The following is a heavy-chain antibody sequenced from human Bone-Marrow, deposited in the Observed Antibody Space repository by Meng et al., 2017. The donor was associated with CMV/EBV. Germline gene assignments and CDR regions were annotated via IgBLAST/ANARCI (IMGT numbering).Heavy chain of an antibody. Sequence: CAVYGVSFSGYYWSWIRQPPGKGLEWIGEIDHSGSTNYTPSLKSRVTISVDTSKNQFSLKLSSVTAADTAVYYCARLCSGGSCYMGGYWGQGTLVTVSS. J-gene: IGHJ4*02. CDR1: GVSFSGYY. CDR3: ARLCSGGSCYMGGY. V-gene: IGHV4-34*01. D-gene: IGHD2-15*01. CDR2: IDHSGST.